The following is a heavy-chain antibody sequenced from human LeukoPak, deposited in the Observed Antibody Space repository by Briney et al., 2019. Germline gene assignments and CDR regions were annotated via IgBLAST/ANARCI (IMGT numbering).Heavy chain of an antibody. CDR3: ARGSLVYSSSCAFDI. Sequence: ASVKVSCKASGYTFTSYGISWVRQAPGQGLEWMGWIRPYNGNTNYAQKLQGRVTMTTDTSTSTAYMELRSLRSDDTAIYYCARGSLVYSSSCAFDIWGQGTMVTVSS. CDR2: IRPYNGNT. V-gene: IGHV1-18*01. CDR1: GYTFTSYG. D-gene: IGHD6-6*01. J-gene: IGHJ3*02.